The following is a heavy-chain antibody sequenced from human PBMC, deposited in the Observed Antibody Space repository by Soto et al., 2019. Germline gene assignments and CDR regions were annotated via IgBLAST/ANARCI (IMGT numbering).Heavy chain of an antibody. Sequence: QVQLVQSGAEVRKPGASVKISCKASGYTFSGYYIHWVRQAPGQGLEWMAIINTNSVSTEYAQKCQCRVTMTMDTSTSTVYMELSSLNSGDTAVYFCARGGDIPAAGSTYWCQGTLVTVSS. CDR1: GYTFSGYY. D-gene: IGHD6-13*01. J-gene: IGHJ4*02. CDR3: ARGGDIPAAGSTY. V-gene: IGHV1-46*01. CDR2: INTNSVST.